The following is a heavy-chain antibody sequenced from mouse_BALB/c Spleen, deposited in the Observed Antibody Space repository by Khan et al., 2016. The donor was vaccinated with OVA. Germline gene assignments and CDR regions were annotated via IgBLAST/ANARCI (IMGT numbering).Heavy chain of an antibody. CDR1: GDSITSGY. CDR3: ARSTDRYAFAY. J-gene: IGHJ3*01. CDR2: MIYTGYT. Sequence: VQLQQSGPSLVKPSQTLSLTCSVTGDSITSGYWSWIRKFPGNNLEYMGYMIYTGYTDYNPSLKSRLAITRHTSKDQYYRQLTSATTEDKATYYCARSTDRYAFAYWGQGTLVTVSA. V-gene: IGHV3-8*02. D-gene: IGHD2-14*01.